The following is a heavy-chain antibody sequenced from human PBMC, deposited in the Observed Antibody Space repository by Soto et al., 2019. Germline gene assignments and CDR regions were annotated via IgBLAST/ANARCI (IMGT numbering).Heavy chain of an antibody. CDR2: ISSSSSTI. J-gene: IGHJ4*02. D-gene: IGHD3-10*01. CDR1: GFTFSSYS. V-gene: IGHV3-48*01. Sequence: GGSLRLSCAASGFTFSSYSMNWVRQAPGKGLEWVSYISSSSSTIYYADSVKGRFTISRDNAKNSLYLQMNSLRAEDTAVYYCARDRFPGVDYWGQGTLVTVSS. CDR3: ARDRFPGVDY.